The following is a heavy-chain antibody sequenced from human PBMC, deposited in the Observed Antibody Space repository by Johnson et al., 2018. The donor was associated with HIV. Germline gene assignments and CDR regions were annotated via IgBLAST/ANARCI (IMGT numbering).Heavy chain of an antibody. CDR2: ISYDGSNK. CDR1: GFTVSSYA. V-gene: IGHV3-30-3*01. Sequence: QVQLVESGGGLVQPGGSLRLSCAASGFTVSSYAMHWVRQAPGKGLEWVAVISYDGSNKYYADSVKGRFTISRDNSKNTLYLQMNSLRAEDTAVYYCARDAILSPGAFDIWGQGTMVTVSS. D-gene: IGHD2-21*01. CDR3: ARDAILSPGAFDI. J-gene: IGHJ3*02.